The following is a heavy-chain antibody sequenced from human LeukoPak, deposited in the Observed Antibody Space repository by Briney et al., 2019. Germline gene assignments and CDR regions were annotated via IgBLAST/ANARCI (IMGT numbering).Heavy chain of an antibody. D-gene: IGHD1-14*01. J-gene: IGHJ4*02. CDR1: GFTFSSSW. CDR3: AREPTL. CDR2: ISNVGSST. V-gene: IGHV3-74*01. Sequence: GGSLRLSCAASGFTFSSSWMHWVRQAPGKGLVWVSRISNVGSSTNYADSVKGRFTISRDNAKNTLYLQMNSLRAEDTAVYHCAREPTLWGQGTLVTVSS.